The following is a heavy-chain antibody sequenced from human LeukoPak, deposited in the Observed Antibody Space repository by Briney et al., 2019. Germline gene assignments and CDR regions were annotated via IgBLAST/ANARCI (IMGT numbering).Heavy chain of an antibody. CDR2: ISDSGGYT. J-gene: IGHJ5*02. Sequence: GGSLRLPCAASGFTFNNYAMSWVRQAPGKGLEWVSAISDSGGYTYYADSVKGRFTISRDNSKNTLYLQMNSLRAEDTAVYYCARQDPYTSGWYPWGQGTLVTVSS. CDR3: ARQDPYTSGWYP. V-gene: IGHV3-23*01. CDR1: GFTFNNYA. D-gene: IGHD6-19*01.